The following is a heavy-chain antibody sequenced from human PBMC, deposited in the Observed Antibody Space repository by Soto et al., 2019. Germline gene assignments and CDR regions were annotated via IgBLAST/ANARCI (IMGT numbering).Heavy chain of an antibody. D-gene: IGHD3-16*02. CDR2: SRDKVKSYTT. CDR1: GFTVSDHY. CDR3: AGGSRRISVIIIDFDY. V-gene: IGHV3-72*01. Sequence: GGSLRLSCAVSGFTVSDHYVDWVRQAPGKGLEWVGRSRDKVKSYTTDYAASVKGRFTISRDDSKNYLYLHMNILQTEDTDVYCCAGGSRRISVIIIDFDYWGRGTLVTVSS. J-gene: IGHJ4*02.